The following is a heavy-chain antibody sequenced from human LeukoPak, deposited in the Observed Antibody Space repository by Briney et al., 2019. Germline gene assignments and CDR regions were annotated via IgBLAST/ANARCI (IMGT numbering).Heavy chain of an antibody. CDR1: GGTFSSYA. CDR2: IIPILGIA. Sequence: SVKVSCKASGGTFSSYAISWVRQAPGQGLEWMGRIIPILGIANCAQKLQGRVTITADKSTSTAYMELSSLRSEDTAVYYCARGGDDTAMANWFDPWGQGTLVTVSS. CDR3: ARGGDDTAMANWFDP. V-gene: IGHV1-69*04. J-gene: IGHJ5*02. D-gene: IGHD5-18*01.